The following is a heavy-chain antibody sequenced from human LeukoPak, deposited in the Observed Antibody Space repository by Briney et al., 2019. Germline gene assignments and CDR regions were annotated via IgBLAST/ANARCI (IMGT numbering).Heavy chain of an antibody. Sequence: GGSLRLSCAASGFTFSSYSINWVRQAPGKGLEWVSSISSSSSYIYYADSVKGRFTISRDNAKNSLYLQMNSLRAEDTAVYYCARDGYGSGAFDIWGQGTMVTVSS. V-gene: IGHV3-21*01. CDR2: ISSSSSYI. CDR3: ARDGYGSGAFDI. D-gene: IGHD5-18*01. J-gene: IGHJ3*02. CDR1: GFTFSSYS.